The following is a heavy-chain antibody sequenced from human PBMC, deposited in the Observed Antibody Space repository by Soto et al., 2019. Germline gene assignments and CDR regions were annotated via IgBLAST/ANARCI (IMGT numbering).Heavy chain of an antibody. J-gene: IGHJ5*01. CDR3: AKGKIPPTSYTGCHS. CDR1: GFTFSTYS. V-gene: IGHV3-23*01. D-gene: IGHD7-27*01. Sequence: QPGGTLRLSCVASGFTFSTYSMNWVRQAPGKGLEWVSTFSGPGGGTYYADSVKGRFTISRDNFKSSLYLQMSSLRAEDTAVYYGAKGKIPPTSYTGCHSCGHGT. CDR2: FSGPGGGT.